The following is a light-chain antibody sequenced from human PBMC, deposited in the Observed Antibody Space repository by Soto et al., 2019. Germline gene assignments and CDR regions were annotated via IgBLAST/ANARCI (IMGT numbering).Light chain of an antibody. CDR1: QYISNY. CDR3: QQSYSTLWT. CDR2: AAS. V-gene: IGKV1-39*01. J-gene: IGKJ1*01. Sequence: DIQMTQSPSSLSASVGDRVTITCQASQYISNYLNWYQQKPGKAPKLPIYAASSLQSGVPSRFSGSGSGTDFTLTISSLQPEDFATYYCQQSYSTLWTFGQGTKVDIK.